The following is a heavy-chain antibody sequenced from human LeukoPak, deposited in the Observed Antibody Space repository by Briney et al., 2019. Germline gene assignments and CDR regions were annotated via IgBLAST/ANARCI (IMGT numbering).Heavy chain of an antibody. CDR1: GYSISSGYY. J-gene: IGHJ4*02. Sequence: SETLSLTCAVSGYSISSGYYCGWIRQPPGKGLEWIGTIYHSGRTYYNPSLKSRVTISVDMSKNQFSLKLSSVTAADTAVYYCARRATVVTAGWYYFDYWGQGALVTVSS. CDR3: ARRATVVTAGWYYFDY. V-gene: IGHV4-38-2*01. CDR2: IYHSGRT. D-gene: IGHD4-23*01.